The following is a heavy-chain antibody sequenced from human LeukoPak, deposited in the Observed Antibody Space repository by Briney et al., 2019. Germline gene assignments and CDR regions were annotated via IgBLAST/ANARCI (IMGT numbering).Heavy chain of an antibody. CDR2: INPNSGGT. D-gene: IGHD2-2*01. CDR1: GCTFTGYY. Sequence: ASVKVSCKASGCTFTGYYMHWVRQAPGQGLEWMGWINPNSGGTNYAQKFQGRVTMTRDTSISTAYMELSRLRSDDTAVYYCARSYCSTTSCYRDAFDIWGQGTMVTVSS. V-gene: IGHV1-2*02. CDR3: ARSYCSTTSCYRDAFDI. J-gene: IGHJ3*02.